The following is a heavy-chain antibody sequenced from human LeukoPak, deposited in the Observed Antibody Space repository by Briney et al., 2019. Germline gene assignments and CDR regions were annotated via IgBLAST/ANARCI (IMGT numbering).Heavy chain of an antibody. CDR1: GYTFTSYD. V-gene: IGHV1-8*01. CDR2: MNPNSGNT. Sequence: ASVKVSCKASGYTFTSYDINWVRQATGQGLEWMGWMNPNSGNTGYAQKFQGRVTMTRNTSISTAYMELSSLRSEDTAVYYCARGAGDYYCYYMDVWGKGTTVTVSS. D-gene: IGHD6-19*01. CDR3: ARGAGDYYCYYMDV. J-gene: IGHJ6*03.